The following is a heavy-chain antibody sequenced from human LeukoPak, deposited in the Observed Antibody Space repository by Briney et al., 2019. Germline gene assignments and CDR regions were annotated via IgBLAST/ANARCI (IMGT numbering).Heavy chain of an antibody. V-gene: IGHV3-7*01. D-gene: IGHD3-16*01. CDR1: GFTFSGHW. CDR3: TKGRSRGEGT. Sequence: GGSLRLSCAASGFTFSGHWISRVRQAPGKGLEWVANINQGGSDKYYVDSVKGRFTISRDNANNLLYLQMNSLRGEDTAVYYCTKGRSRGEGTWGQGTLVTVSS. CDR2: INQGGSDK. J-gene: IGHJ5*02.